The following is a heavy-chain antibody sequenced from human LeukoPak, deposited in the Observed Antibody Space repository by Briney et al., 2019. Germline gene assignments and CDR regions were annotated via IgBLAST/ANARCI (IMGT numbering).Heavy chain of an antibody. CDR3: ARRSSESPPFYFDY. CDR2: INSDGSTT. CDR1: GFTFSSYW. Sequence: GGSLRLSCAASGFTFSSYWMHWVRQAPGKGLVWVSRINSDGSTTNYADSVKGRFTISRDNAKNTLYLQMNSLRAEDTAMYYCARRSSESPPFYFDYWGQGTLVTVSS. D-gene: IGHD2-2*01. V-gene: IGHV3-74*01. J-gene: IGHJ4*02.